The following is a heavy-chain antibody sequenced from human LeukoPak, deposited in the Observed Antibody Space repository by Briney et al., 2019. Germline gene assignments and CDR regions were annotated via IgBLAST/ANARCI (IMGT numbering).Heavy chain of an antibody. CDR2: IYYSGNT. J-gene: IGHJ5*02. Sequence: SETLSLTCTVSGGSISSGDYYWSWIRQPPGKGLEWIGYIYYSGNTYYNPSLKSRLTISVDTSKNHFSLKLTSVTAAVTAVYYCARDMTGAHWFDPGGQGTLVTVSS. D-gene: IGHD1-14*01. V-gene: IGHV4-30-4*01. CDR1: GGSISSGDYY. CDR3: ARDMTGAHWFDP.